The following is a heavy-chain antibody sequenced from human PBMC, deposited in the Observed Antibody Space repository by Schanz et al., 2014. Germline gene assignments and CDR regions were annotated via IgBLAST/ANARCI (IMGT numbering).Heavy chain of an antibody. D-gene: IGHD3-10*01. CDR3: AKGRFGELSAFDI. CDR2: ISYDGSKK. J-gene: IGHJ3*02. CDR1: GFMFSSYG. V-gene: IGHV3-30*18. Sequence: QVQLVESGGGVVQPGRSLRLSCAASGFMFSSYGMHWVRQAPGKGLEWVGVISYDGSKKSYADSVKGRFTISRDNSKNTLYLQMNSLRAKDTAVYYCAKGRFGELSAFDIWGQGTMVTVSS.